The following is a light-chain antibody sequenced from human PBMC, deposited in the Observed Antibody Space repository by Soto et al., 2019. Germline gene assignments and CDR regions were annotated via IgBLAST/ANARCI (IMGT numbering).Light chain of an antibody. CDR2: WAS. CDR1: QRVSFTTNNKNY. J-gene: IGKJ4*01. CDR3: QQYYSTPLA. Sequence: DIVMSKSPDSLAVSLGERATINCTSSQRVSFTTNNKNYLAWYQQKPGQPPKLLISWASIRESGVPDRFSDSGDGTYFSLSINSLQAEDVAVYSCQQYYSTPLAFGGGTKVEI. V-gene: IGKV4-1*01.